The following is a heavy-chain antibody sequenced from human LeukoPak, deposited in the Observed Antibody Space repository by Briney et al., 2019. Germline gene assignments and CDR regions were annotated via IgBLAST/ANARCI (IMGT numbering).Heavy chain of an antibody. D-gene: IGHD1-7*01. V-gene: IGHV3-23*01. J-gene: IGHJ6*03. CDR3: AKRRGLELLYYYYMDV. Sequence: HAGGSLRLSCAASGFTFSSYGMSWVRQAPGKGLEWVSAISGSGGSTYYADSVKGRFTISRDNSKNTLYLQMNSLRAEDTAVYYCAKRRGLELLYYYYMDVWGKGTTVTVSS. CDR1: GFTFSSYG. CDR2: ISGSGGST.